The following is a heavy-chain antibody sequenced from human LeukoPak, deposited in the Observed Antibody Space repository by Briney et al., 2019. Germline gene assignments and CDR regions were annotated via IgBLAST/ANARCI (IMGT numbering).Heavy chain of an antibody. CDR2: MNPNSGNT. CDR3: ARGIAAAGTWWFDP. J-gene: IGHJ5*02. V-gene: IGHV1-8*01. D-gene: IGHD6-13*01. CDR1: GYTFTSYD. Sequence: ASVKVSCKASGYTFTSYDINWVRQATGQGLEWVGWMNPNSGNTGYAQKFQGRVTMTRNTSISTAYMELSSLRSEDTAVYYCARGIAAAGTWWFDPWGQGTLVTVSS.